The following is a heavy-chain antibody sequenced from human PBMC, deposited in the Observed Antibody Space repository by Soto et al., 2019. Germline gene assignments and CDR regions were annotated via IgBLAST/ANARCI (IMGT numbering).Heavy chain of an antibody. CDR1: GFTFDDYA. D-gene: IGHD3-16*01. J-gene: IGHJ4*02. CDR3: AKSGGRWVQTTFDY. Sequence: EVQLMESGGGLVQPGRSLRLSCEASGFTFDDYAMHWVRQAPGKGLEWVSGISWSGDTIAYADSVKGRFSISRDSANNSLYLQMNSLRTEDTAFYYCAKSGGRWVQTTFDYWGLGTLVTVSS. CDR2: ISWSGDTI. V-gene: IGHV3-9*01.